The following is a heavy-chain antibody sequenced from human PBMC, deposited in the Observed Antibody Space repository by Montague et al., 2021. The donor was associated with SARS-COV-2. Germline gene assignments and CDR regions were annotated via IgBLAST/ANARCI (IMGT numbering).Heavy chain of an antibody. CDR1: GGSVRSRSYY. J-gene: IGHJ4*02. V-gene: IGHV4-39*01. CDR2: IYHSGST. Sequence: SETLSLTCTVSGGSVRSRSYYWGWIRQHPGKGLERIGSIYHSGSTNYNPALKSRVTISVDTSKNQFSLKLSSVTAADTAVYYCARRGDYAGPRFDYWGQGTLVSVSS. CDR3: ARRGDYAGPRFDY. D-gene: IGHD4-23*01.